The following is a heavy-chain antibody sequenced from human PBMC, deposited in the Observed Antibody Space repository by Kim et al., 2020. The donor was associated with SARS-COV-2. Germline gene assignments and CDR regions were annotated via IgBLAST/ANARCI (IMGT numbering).Heavy chain of an antibody. D-gene: IGHD3-16*01. Sequence: SETLSLTCTVPGGSISSSSYYWGWIRQPPGNGLEWIGSIYYSGCTYYNPCLKSRDTISVDTSKNQFSLQLSSVTAADTAVYYCATTLGGVIAPWGQGTLVTVSS. CDR1: GGSISSSSYY. CDR2: IYYSGCT. V-gene: IGHV4-39*01. J-gene: IGHJ5*02. CDR3: ATTLGGVIAP.